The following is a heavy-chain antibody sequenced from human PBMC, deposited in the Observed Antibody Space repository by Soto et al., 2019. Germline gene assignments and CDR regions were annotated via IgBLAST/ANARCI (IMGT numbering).Heavy chain of an antibody. CDR3: AKGPSLYCSSTSCYAGYYYMDV. V-gene: IGHV3-9*01. CDR1: GFTFDDYA. D-gene: IGHD2-2*01. CDR2: ISWNSGSI. Sequence: EVQLVESGGGLVQPDRSLRLSCAASGFTFDDYAMHWVRQAPGKGLEWVSGISWNSGSIGYADSVKGRFTISRDNAKNSLYLQMNSLRAEDTALYYCAKGPSLYCSSTSCYAGYYYMDVWGKGTTVTVSS. J-gene: IGHJ6*03.